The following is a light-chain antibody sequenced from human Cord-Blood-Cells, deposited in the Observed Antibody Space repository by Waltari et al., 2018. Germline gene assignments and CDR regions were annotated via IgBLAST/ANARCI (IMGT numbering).Light chain of an antibody. J-gene: IGLJ2*01. CDR1: SSDVGGYNY. CDR3: SSYAGSNNYVV. Sequence: QSALTPPTSASGSPGQSVTLSCTGTSSDVGGYNYVSWYQQPPGKAPNLMIYEVSKRPSGVPDRFSGSKSGNTASLTVSGLQAEDEADYYCSSYAGSNNYVVFGGGTKLTVL. CDR2: EVS. V-gene: IGLV2-8*01.